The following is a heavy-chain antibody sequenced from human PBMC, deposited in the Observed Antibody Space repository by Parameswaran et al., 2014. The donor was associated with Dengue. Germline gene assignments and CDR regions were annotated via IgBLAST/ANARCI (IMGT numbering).Heavy chain of an antibody. Sequence: RWIRQPPGKGLEWIGYIYYSGSTNYNPSLKSRVTISVDTSKNQFSLKLSSVTAADTAVYYCARGEEYYYGSGSYRRFYYYYYMDVWGKGTTVTVSS. J-gene: IGHJ6*03. CDR3: ARGEEYYYGSGSYRRFYYYYYMDV. D-gene: IGHD3-10*01. CDR2: IYYSGST. V-gene: IGHV4-59*01.